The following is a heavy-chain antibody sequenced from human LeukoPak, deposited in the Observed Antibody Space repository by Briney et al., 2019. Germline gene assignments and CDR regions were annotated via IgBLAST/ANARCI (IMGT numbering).Heavy chain of an antibody. CDR3: ARDTAVAPGYFDY. CDR1: GGSISSYY. CDR2: IYYSGST. Sequence: SETLSLTCTVSGGSISSYYWSWIRQPAGKGLEWIGYIYYSGSTNYNPSLKSRVTISVDTSKNQFSLKLSSVTAADTAVYYCARDTAVAPGYFDYWGQGTLVTVSS. J-gene: IGHJ4*02. V-gene: IGHV4-59*01. D-gene: IGHD4-23*01.